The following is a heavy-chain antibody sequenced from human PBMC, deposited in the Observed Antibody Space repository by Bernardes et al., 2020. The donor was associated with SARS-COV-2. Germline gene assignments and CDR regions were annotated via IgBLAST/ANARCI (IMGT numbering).Heavy chain of an antibody. J-gene: IGHJ4*02. CDR3: AKDYETGELGIAVEGYCGH. D-gene: IGHD6-19*01. CDR1: GFTFDDYT. V-gene: IGHV3-43*01. Sequence: GSLRLSCAASGFTFDDYTMHWVRQTPGKGLKWVSLITWDGRTTYYADSVKGRFTISRDNSKNSLYLQMNSLRPDDTALYYCAKDYETGELGIAVEGYCGHWGQGTLVTVSS. CDR2: ITWDGRTT.